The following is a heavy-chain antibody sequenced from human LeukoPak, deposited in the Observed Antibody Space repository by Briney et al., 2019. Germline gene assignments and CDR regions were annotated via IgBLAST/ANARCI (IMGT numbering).Heavy chain of an antibody. V-gene: IGHV4-59*01. J-gene: IGHJ4*02. D-gene: IGHD3-10*01. Sequence: PSETLSLTCTVSGGSISSYYWSWIRQPPGKGLEWIGYIYYSGSTNYNPSLKSRVTISVDTSKNQFSLKLSSVTAADTAVYYCARGTLWFGDEYYFDYWGQGTLVTVSS. CDR1: GGSISSYY. CDR2: IYYSGST. CDR3: ARGTLWFGDEYYFDY.